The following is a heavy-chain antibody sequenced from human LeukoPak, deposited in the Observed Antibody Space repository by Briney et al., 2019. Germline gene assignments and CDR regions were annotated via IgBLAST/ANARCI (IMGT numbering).Heavy chain of an antibody. CDR3: ARAVTMVRGVTLGY. J-gene: IGHJ4*02. V-gene: IGHV1-2*06. Sequence: ASVKVSCKASGYTFTGYYIHWVRQAPGQGLEWMGRINPNSGGTDYAQKFQGRVTMTRDTSISTAYMELSRLRSDDTAVYYCARAVTMVRGVTLGYWGQGTLVTVSS. D-gene: IGHD3-10*01. CDR2: INPNSGGT. CDR1: GYTFTGYY.